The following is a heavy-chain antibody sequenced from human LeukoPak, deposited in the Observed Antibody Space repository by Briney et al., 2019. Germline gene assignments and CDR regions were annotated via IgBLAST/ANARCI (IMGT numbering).Heavy chain of an antibody. CDR3: ARARGSYSPFDY. CDR1: GGSFSGYY. D-gene: IGHD1-26*01. Sequence: PSETLSLTCAVYGGSFSGYYWSWIRQRPGKGLEWIGEINHSGSTNYNPSLKSRVTISVDTSKNQFSLKLSSVTAADTAVYYCARARGSYSPFDYWGQGTLVTVSS. J-gene: IGHJ4*02. V-gene: IGHV4-34*01. CDR2: INHSGST.